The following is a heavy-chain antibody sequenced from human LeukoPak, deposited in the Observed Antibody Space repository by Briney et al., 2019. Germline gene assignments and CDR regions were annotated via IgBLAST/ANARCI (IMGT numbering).Heavy chain of an antibody. V-gene: IGHV4-61*02. CDR3: ARELATIIY. J-gene: IGHJ4*02. CDR1: GGSISSGSYY. Sequence: TSQTLSLTCTVSGGSISSGSYYWSWIRQPAGKGLEWIGRIYTSGGTNYNPSLKSRVTISVDTSKNQFSLKLSSMTAADTAVYYCARELATIIYWGQGTLVTVSS. D-gene: IGHD5-24*01. CDR2: IYTSGGT.